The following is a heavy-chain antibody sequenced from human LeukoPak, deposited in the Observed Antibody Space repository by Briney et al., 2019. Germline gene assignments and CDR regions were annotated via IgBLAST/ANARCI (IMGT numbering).Heavy chain of an antibody. J-gene: IGHJ3*02. CDR2: IYSSGST. V-gene: IGHV4-4*08. Sequence: SETLSLTCTVSGCSITGYHWSWIRQPPGKGLEWNGYIYSSGSTEYKPSLRSRATISADTSKNQFSLKLTSVTAADTAIYYCARRNDFDIWGQGTMVTVSS. CDR3: ARRNDFDI. CDR1: GCSITGYH.